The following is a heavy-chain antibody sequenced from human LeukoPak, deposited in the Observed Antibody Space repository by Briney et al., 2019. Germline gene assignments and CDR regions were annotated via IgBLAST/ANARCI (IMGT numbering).Heavy chain of an antibody. V-gene: IGHV3-23*01. Sequence: GGSLRLSCAASGFTFSSYAMSWVRQAPGKGLEWVSAISGSGGSTYYADSVKGRFTISRDNSKNTLYLQMNSLRAEDGCFYYCAKGKVKRGSYYYYYGMDVWGQGTTVTVSS. J-gene: IGHJ6*02. CDR1: GFTFSSYA. CDR3: AKGKVKRGSYYYYYGMDV. D-gene: IGHD3-16*01. CDR2: ISGSGGST.